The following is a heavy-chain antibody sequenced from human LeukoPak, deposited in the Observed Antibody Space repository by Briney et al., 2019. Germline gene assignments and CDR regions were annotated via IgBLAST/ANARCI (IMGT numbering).Heavy chain of an antibody. Sequence: SETLSLTCAVYGGAFSGYYWSWSRQPPGKGLEGSGEINHSGITNYNPSLKSRGTISVDTSKNQFPLKLSSVPAAETAVYYCASTYXYDGSDYWGXGPLVXVS. CDR1: GGAFSGYY. J-gene: IGHJ4*01. CDR3: ASTYXYDGSDY. V-gene: IGHV4-34*01. D-gene: IGHD3-22*01. CDR2: INHSGIT.